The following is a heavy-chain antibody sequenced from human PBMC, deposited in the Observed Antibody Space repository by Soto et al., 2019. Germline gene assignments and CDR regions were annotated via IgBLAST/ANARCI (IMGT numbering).Heavy chain of an antibody. CDR1: GYSFTSYW. Sequence: GESLKISCKGSGYSFTSYWISWVRQMPGKGLEWMGRIDPSDSYTNYSPSFQGHVTISADKSISTAYLQWSSRKASDTAMYYCARQVERAVYYYYGMDVWGQGTTVTVSS. J-gene: IGHJ6*02. D-gene: IGHD1-26*01. V-gene: IGHV5-10-1*01. CDR3: ARQVERAVYYYYGMDV. CDR2: IDPSDSYT.